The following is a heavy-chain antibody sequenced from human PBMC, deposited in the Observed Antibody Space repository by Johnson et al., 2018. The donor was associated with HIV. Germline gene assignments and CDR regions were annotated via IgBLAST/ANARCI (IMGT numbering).Heavy chain of an antibody. CDR1: GFTFSSYA. V-gene: IGHV3-30*04. CDR3: ARDKGGIVGYDAFDI. CDR2: ISYDGSNK. Sequence: VESGGGVVQPGRSLRLSCAASGFTFSSYAMHWVRQAPGKGLEWVAVISYDGSNKYYADSVKGRFTISRDNSKNTLYLQMNSLRAEDTAVYYCARDKGGIVGYDAFDIWGQGTMVTVSS. J-gene: IGHJ3*02. D-gene: IGHD1-26*01.